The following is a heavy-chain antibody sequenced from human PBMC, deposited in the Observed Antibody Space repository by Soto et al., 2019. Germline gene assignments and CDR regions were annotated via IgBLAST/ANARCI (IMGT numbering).Heavy chain of an antibody. CDR2: IDPSDSYT. Sequence: GESLKISCKGSGYSFTSYWISWVRQMPGKGLEWMGRIDPSDSYTNYSPSFQGHVTISADKSISTAYLQWSSLRSDDTAVYYCARASYCGGDCLTYYYYGMDVWGQGTTVTVSS. V-gene: IGHV5-10-1*01. D-gene: IGHD2-21*02. CDR1: GYSFTSYW. J-gene: IGHJ6*02. CDR3: ARASYCGGDCLTYYYYGMDV.